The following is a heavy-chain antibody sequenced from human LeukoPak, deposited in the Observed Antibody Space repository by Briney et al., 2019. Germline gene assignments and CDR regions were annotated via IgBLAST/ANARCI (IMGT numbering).Heavy chain of an antibody. CDR1: GFMFSDYA. Sequence: PGGSLRLSCVASGFMFSDYAMSWVRQAPGKGLEWVSSISSSGGTTFYADSVKGRFTISRDLFKKTVHLEMKAMRAEDTAVYYCAKDPRPNYDVPVGYWGQGTLVTVSP. CDR3: AKDPRPNYDVPVGY. V-gene: IGHV3-23*01. D-gene: IGHD3-3*01. J-gene: IGHJ4*02. CDR2: ISSSGGTT.